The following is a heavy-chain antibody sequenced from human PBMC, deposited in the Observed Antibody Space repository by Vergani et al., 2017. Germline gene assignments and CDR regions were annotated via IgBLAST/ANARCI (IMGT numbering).Heavy chain of an antibody. D-gene: IGHD5-18*01. J-gene: IGHJ4*02. CDR1: GFSFNSYW. Sequence: DVHLAESGGGFFQPGGSLRLSCSASGFSFNSYWMHWVRQVPGKGLLWVSRIKSDGSITAYADSVRGRFIISRDSDKKALFLEMNSLRGEDTAVYFCAKNKLLRNSYGFDYFDYWGQGTLVTVSS. CDR2: IKSDGSIT. V-gene: IGHV3-74*03. CDR3: AKNKLLRNSYGFDYFDY.